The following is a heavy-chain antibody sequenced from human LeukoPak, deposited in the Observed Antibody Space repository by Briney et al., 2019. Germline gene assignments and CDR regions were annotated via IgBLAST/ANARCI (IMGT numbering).Heavy chain of an antibody. CDR3: AVMHRYYDGSGYWVQ. J-gene: IGHJ4*02. CDR1: GFTFSSYS. CDR2: ISTSGGTT. V-gene: IGHV3-23*01. D-gene: IGHD3-22*01. Sequence: GGSLRLSCAASGFTFSSYSMNWVRQAPGKGLEWVSGISTSGGTTSYAESVKGRFTVSRDNPRNTLYMEMNSLRDEDTAVYYCAVMHRYYDGSGYWVQWGQGTLVTVSS.